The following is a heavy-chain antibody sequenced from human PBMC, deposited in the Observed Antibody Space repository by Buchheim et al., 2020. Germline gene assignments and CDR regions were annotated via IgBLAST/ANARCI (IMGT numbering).Heavy chain of an antibody. CDR1: GFTFSSYG. V-gene: IGHV3-30*18. CDR2: ISYDGSNK. CDR3: AKALAAAGFSAYYYYYGMDV. J-gene: IGHJ6*02. D-gene: IGHD6-13*01. Sequence: QVQLVESGGGVVQPGRSLRLSCAASGFTFSSYGMHWVRQAPGKGLEWVAVISYDGSNKYYADSVKGRFTISRDNSKNTLHLQMNSLRAEDTAVYYCAKALAAAGFSAYYYYYGMDVWGQGTT.